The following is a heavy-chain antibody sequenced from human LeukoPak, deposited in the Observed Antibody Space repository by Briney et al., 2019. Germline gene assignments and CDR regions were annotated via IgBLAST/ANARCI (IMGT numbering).Heavy chain of an antibody. CDR3: ARSGTTGTTRWFDP. CDR1: RFTSSSYS. D-gene: IGHD1-1*01. Sequence: GGSLRLSSADSRFTSSSYSMNSVRQAPGKGREWGSSISSSSSYIYYADSVKGRFTFSRDNAKNSLYLQMSSRRAEDTAVYYGARSGTTGTTRWFDPWGQGTLVTVSS. J-gene: IGHJ5*02. CDR2: ISSSSSYI. V-gene: IGHV3-21*01.